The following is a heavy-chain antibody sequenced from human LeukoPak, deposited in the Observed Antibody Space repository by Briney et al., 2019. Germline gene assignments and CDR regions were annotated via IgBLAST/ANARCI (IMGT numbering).Heavy chain of an antibody. CDR2: IYSGGST. CDR3: ASWSPWIAAAGVGVY. D-gene: IGHD6-13*01. V-gene: IGHV3-66*01. J-gene: IGHJ4*02. Sequence: GGSLRLSCAASGFTVSNNYMSWVRQAPGKGLEWVSVIYSGGSTYYADSVKGRFTISRDNSKNTLYLQMNSLRAEDTAVYYCASWSPWIAAAGVGVYWGQGTLVTVSS. CDR1: GFTVSNNY.